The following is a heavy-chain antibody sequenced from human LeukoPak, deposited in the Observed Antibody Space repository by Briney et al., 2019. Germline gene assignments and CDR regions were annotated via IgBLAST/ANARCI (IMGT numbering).Heavy chain of an antibody. V-gene: IGHV1-18*01. Sequence: ASVKVSFKASGYTFTSYGISWVRQAPGQGLEWMGWISAYNGNTNYAQKLQGRVTMTTDTSTSTAYMELRSLRSDDTAVYYCARVRPAAMIGWYYYYGMDVWGQGTTVTVSS. J-gene: IGHJ6*02. CDR3: ARVRPAAMIGWYYYYGMDV. CDR1: GYTFTSYG. D-gene: IGHD2-2*01. CDR2: ISAYNGNT.